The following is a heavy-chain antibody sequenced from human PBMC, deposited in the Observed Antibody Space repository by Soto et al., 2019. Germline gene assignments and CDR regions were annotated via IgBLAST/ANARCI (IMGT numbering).Heavy chain of an antibody. D-gene: IGHD2-21*02. J-gene: IGHJ1*01. CDR1: GFTFNNYA. CDR3: ARAYCGGDCYYPEHFLH. V-gene: IGHV3-23*01. Sequence: EVQLLESGGGLVQPGGSLRLSCAASGFTFNNYAMNWVRQAPGTGLEWVSSISASGGSTYYADSVRGRFTISRDNSKNTLYLQMNSLRAEDTAVYHCARAYCGGDCYYPEHFLHWGLGTLVTVSS. CDR2: ISASGGST.